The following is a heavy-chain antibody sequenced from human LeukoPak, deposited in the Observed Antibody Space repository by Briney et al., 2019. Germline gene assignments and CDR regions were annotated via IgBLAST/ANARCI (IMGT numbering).Heavy chain of an antibody. CDR1: GFTFSSYG. D-gene: IGHD6-19*01. CDR3: ARGWRSGSGWYWEPYFQH. V-gene: IGHV3-30*02. J-gene: IGHJ1*01. Sequence: GGSLRLSCAASGFTFSSYGMHWVRQAPGKGLEWVAFIRYDGSNKYYADSVKGRFTISRDNSKNTLYLQMNSLRAEDTAVYYCARGWRSGSGWYWEPYFQHWGQGTLVTVSS. CDR2: IRYDGSNK.